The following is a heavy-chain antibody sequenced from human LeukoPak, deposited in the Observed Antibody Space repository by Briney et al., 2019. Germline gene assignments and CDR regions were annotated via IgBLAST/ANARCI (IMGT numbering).Heavy chain of an antibody. Sequence: ASVKVSCKAAGYTFTSYGISWVRQALGQGLEWMGWVSAYNGNTNYAQKLQGRVTMTTDTSTSTAYMELRSLRSDDTAVYYCAKTCGGDCYSDYWGQGTLVTVSS. V-gene: IGHV1-18*01. D-gene: IGHD2-21*02. CDR1: GYTFTSYG. CDR3: AKTCGGDCYSDY. CDR2: VSAYNGNT. J-gene: IGHJ4*02.